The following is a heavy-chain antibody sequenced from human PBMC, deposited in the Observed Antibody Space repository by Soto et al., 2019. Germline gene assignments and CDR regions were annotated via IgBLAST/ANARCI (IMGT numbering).Heavy chain of an antibody. CDR1: GFTFSSYA. J-gene: IGHJ6*02. CDR3: AKDGDYGRYPPYGMDV. V-gene: IGHV3-23*01. Sequence: VQLLESGGGLVQPGGSLRLSCAASGFTFSSYAMSWVRQAPGKGLEWVSAISGSGGSTYYADSVKGRFTISRDNSKNTLYLQMNSLRAEDTAVYYCAKDGDYGRYPPYGMDVWGQGTTVTVSS. CDR2: ISGSGGST. D-gene: IGHD4-17*01.